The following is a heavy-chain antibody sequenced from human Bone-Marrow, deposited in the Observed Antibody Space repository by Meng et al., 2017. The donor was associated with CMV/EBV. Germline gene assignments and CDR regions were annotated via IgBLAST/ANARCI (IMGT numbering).Heavy chain of an antibody. Sequence: GASLKISCKGSGYSFTSYWIGWVRQMPGKGLEWMGIIYPGDSDTRYSPSFQGQVTISADKSISTAYLQWSSLKASDTAMYYCARHGSYYYYGMDVWGQGNTVTVSS. CDR1: GYSFTSYW. D-gene: IGHD5-12*01. J-gene: IGHJ6*02. CDR2: IYPGDSDT. V-gene: IGHV5-51*01. CDR3: ARHGSYYYYGMDV.